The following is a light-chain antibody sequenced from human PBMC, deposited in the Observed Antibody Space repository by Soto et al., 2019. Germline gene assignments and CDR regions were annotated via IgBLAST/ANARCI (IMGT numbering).Light chain of an antibody. CDR2: EVS. CDR3: CSYAGSSTFGVV. CDR1: SSDVGSYNL. Sequence: QSVLTQPASVSGAPGQWITISCTGTSSDVGSYNLVSWYQQHPGKAPKLMIYEVSKRPSGVSNRFSGSKSGNTASLTISGLQAEDEADYYCCSYAGSSTFGVVFGGGTKLTVL. V-gene: IGLV2-23*02. J-gene: IGLJ2*01.